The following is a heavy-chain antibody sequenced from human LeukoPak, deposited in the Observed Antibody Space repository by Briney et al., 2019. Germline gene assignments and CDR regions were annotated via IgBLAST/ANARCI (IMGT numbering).Heavy chain of an antibody. J-gene: IGHJ3*02. Sequence: GASVKVSCKASGYTFTDYYMHWVRQAPGQGLEWMGWIVTNNGGTNYAQNFKGRVTMTRDTSVSTAYVEVSDLKSDDTAVYYCERGGPHHGFDIWAQGTMVTVSS. CDR3: ERGGPHHGFDI. CDR1: GYTFTDYY. V-gene: IGHV1-2*02. CDR2: IVTNNGGT.